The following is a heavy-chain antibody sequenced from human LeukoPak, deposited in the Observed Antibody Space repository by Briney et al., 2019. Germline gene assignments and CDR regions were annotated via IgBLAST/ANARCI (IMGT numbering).Heavy chain of an antibody. CDR1: GFTFSDYY. Sequence: GGSLRLSCAASGFTFSDYYMTWVRQAPGKGLEWVANIKQDGSEKYYVDSVKGRFTISRDNAKNSLYLQMNSLRAEDTAVYYCANLRLEGWGQGTLVTVSS. D-gene: IGHD3-16*01. CDR3: ANLRLEG. J-gene: IGHJ4*02. CDR2: IKQDGSEK. V-gene: IGHV3-7*01.